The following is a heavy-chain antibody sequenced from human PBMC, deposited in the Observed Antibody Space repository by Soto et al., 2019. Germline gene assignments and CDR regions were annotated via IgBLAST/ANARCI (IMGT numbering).Heavy chain of an antibody. Sequence: QLQLQESGPGLVKPSETLSLTCTVSDDSIGRSNYFWGWSRQPPGKGLEWIGNIFYSGNTHYNPSRKSSVTISLDTSKHHIPLRGSSVTAADTAVYYCARHLHSGDSSGSFRYWGPGALVNVS. CDR2: IFYSGNT. J-gene: IGHJ4*02. D-gene: IGHD6-19*01. V-gene: IGHV4-39*01. CDR3: ARHLHSGDSSGSFRY. CDR1: DDSIGRSNYF.